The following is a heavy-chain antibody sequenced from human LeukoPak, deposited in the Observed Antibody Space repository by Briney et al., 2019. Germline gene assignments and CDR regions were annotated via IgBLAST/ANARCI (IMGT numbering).Heavy chain of an antibody. CDR3: ARDTNEEYSSSSDGLAV. CDR1: GGNFGNCV. J-gene: IGHJ6*02. D-gene: IGHD6-6*01. CDR2: ISPFFDVA. Sequence: GASVKVSCKASGGNFGNCVIHWVRQAPGQGLEWMGRISPFFDVANYAQRFQDRVTFTADKITNTAYMQISSLKSEDTAMYFCARDTNEEYSSSSDGLAVWGQGTTVTVSS. V-gene: IGHV1-69*04.